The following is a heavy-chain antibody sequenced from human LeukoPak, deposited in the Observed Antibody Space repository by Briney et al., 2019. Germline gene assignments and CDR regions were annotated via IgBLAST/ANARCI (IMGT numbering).Heavy chain of an antibody. CDR2: ISRNSGDYT. J-gene: IGHJ4*02. CDR1: GFTFSSYG. Sequence: PGGSLRLSCAASGFTFSSYGMHWVRQAPGKGLECVASISRNSGDYTLYAASVKGRFTISRDNSGSTLYLQMNSLRAEDTAVYYCSKKGQNEDYGKPDWGQGTLVTVSS. CDR3: SKKGQNEDYGKPD. D-gene: IGHD4-17*01. V-gene: IGHV3-23*01.